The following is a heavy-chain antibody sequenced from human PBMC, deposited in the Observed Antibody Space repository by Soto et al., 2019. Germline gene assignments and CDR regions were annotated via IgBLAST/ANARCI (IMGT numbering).Heavy chain of an antibody. CDR1: GFTFSNYW. Sequence: EVQLVESGGGLVQPGGSLRLSCAASGFTFSNYWMNWVRQAPGKGLEWVANINQDGSEKYYVDSVKGRFTMSRDNANNSLYLQMNSLRAEDTAVYYCARMVRSGTYGNYDYSAMDVWCQGTTVTVSS. CDR2: INQDGSEK. CDR3: ARMVRSGTYGNYDYSAMDV. J-gene: IGHJ6*02. D-gene: IGHD1-26*01. V-gene: IGHV3-7*01.